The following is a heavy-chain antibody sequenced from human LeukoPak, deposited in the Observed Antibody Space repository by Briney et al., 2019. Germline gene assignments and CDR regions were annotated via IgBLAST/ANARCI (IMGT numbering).Heavy chain of an antibody. V-gene: IGHV1-24*01. CDR2: FDPEDGET. J-gene: IGHJ6*03. CDR3: ATSSYEVGATVYYYYYMDV. CDR1: GYTLTELS. Sequence: ASVKVSCKVSGYTLTELSMHWGRQAPGKGLERMGGFDPEDGETIYAQKFQGRVTMTEDTSTDTAYMELSSLRSEDTAVYYCATSSYEVGATVYYYYYMDVWGKGTTVTVSS. D-gene: IGHD1-26*01.